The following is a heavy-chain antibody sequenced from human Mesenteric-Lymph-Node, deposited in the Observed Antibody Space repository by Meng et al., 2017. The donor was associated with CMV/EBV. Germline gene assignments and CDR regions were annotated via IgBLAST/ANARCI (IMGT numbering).Heavy chain of an antibody. CDR3: ARSQLISLLGY. J-gene: IGHJ4*02. CDR1: GYTFINFG. Sequence: SCKASGYTFINFGISWVRQAPGQGLEWIGWISAYNGGSNYAQKLQGRVTVTTDTSTSTAYMKLRSLRSDDTAMYYCARSQLISLLGYWGQGALVTVSS. V-gene: IGHV1-18*01. D-gene: IGHD1-1*01. CDR2: ISAYNGGS.